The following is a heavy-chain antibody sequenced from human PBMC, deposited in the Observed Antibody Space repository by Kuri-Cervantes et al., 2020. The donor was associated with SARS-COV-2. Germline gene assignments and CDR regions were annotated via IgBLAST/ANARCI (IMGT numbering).Heavy chain of an antibody. D-gene: IGHD4-17*01. CDR1: GASISRSTYY. CDR2: IYHTGST. CDR3: ARVGEWTTVTSYYFDY. J-gene: IGHJ4*02. Sequence: SETLSLTCTVSGASISRSTYYWGWIRQPPGKRLEWIGSIYHTGSTFYNPSLKSRVTISVDTSKNQYSLKLTSVTAADTAVYYCARVGEWTTVTSYYFDYWGQGTLVTVSS. V-gene: IGHV4-39*01.